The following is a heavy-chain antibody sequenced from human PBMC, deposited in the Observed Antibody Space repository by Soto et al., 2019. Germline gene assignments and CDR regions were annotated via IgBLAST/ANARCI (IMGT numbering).Heavy chain of an antibody. V-gene: IGHV1-46*03. CDR3: ARVDCSGGSCYSVGADY. CDR2: INPSGGST. Sequence: APVKVSCKASGYTFTSYYMHWVRQAPGQGLEWMGIINPSGGSTSYAQKFQGRVTMTRDTSTSTVYMELSSLRSEDTAVYYCARVDCSGGSCYSVGADYWGQGTLVTVSS. D-gene: IGHD2-15*01. CDR1: GYTFTSYY. J-gene: IGHJ4*02.